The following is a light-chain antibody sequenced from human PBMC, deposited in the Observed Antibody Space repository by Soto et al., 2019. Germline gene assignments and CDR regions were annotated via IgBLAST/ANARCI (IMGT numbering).Light chain of an antibody. CDR2: EVS. Sequence: QSALTQPASVSGSPGQSITISCTGTSSDIGAYNFVSWYQQHPGKVPKLMIYEVSNRPSGVPNRFSGSKSGNRASLTISGLKAEDEADYYCCSYTGGTSWVFGGGTKLTVL. V-gene: IGLV2-14*01. CDR3: CSYTGGTSWV. CDR1: SSDIGAYNF. J-gene: IGLJ3*02.